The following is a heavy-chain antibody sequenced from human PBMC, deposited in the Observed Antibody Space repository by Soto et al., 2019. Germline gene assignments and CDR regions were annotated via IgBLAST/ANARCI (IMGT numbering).Heavy chain of an antibody. Sequence: GGSLRLSCTASGFRFSNYAMNWVRQAPGKGLEWVSGISGSGGSTYYADSVKGRFTISRDNSKNTLYLQMNSLRAEDTAVYYCAKSTRNWNNNWFDPWGQGTLVTVSS. CDR1: GFRFSNYA. CDR2: ISGSGGST. D-gene: IGHD1-1*01. V-gene: IGHV3-23*01. CDR3: AKSTRNWNNNWFDP. J-gene: IGHJ5*02.